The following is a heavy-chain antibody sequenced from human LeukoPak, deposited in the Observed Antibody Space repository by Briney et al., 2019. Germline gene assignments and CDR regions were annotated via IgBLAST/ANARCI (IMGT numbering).Heavy chain of an antibody. J-gene: IGHJ4*02. CDR3: AKSPHMVSLYFDY. CDR1: GFTFSSYA. V-gene: IGHV3-23*01. CDR2: ISGSGGST. Sequence: GGSLRLSCAASGFTFSSYAMSWVRQAPGKGLEWVSAISGSGGSTYYADSVKGRFTISRDNSRNTLYLQMNSLRAEDTAVYYCAKSPHMVSLYFDYWGQGTLVTVSS. D-gene: IGHD3-10*01.